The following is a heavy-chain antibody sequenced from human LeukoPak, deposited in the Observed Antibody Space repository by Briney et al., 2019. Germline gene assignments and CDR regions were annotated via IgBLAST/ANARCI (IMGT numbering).Heavy chain of an antibody. CDR3: ARDRDGYSSSWLNWFDP. Sequence: ASVKVSCKASGYTFTSYGISWVRQAPGQGLEWMGWISAYNGNTNYAQKLQGRVTMTTDTSTSTAYMQLRSLRCDDTAVYYCARDRDGYSSSWLNWFDPWGQGTLVTVSS. J-gene: IGHJ5*02. V-gene: IGHV1-18*01. CDR2: ISAYNGNT. D-gene: IGHD6-13*01. CDR1: GYTFTSYG.